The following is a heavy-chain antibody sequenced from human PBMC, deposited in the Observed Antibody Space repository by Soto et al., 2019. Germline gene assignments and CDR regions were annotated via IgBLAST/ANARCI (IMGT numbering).Heavy chain of an antibody. CDR2: ISYDGSNK. CDR1: GFTFSSYA. V-gene: IGHV3-30-3*01. J-gene: IGHJ4*02. D-gene: IGHD3-10*01. CDR3: ARGGDGDH. Sequence: QVQLVESGGGVVQPGRSLRLSCAASGFTFSSYAMHWVRQAPGKGLEWVAVISYDGSNKYYADSVKGRFTISRDNSKNTLYLQMNSLRAEDTAVCYCARGGDGDHWGQGTLVTVSS.